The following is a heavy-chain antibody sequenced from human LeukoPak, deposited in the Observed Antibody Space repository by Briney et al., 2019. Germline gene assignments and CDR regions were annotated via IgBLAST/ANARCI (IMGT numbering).Heavy chain of an antibody. CDR3: ASLSGSYFDY. CDR2: ISSSGSTI. J-gene: IGHJ4*02. Sequence: GGSLSLTCAASGFTFSSYEMNWVRQAPAQGLELVSYISSSGSTIYYADPVNGRFTISRDNAKNSLYLQMNSLRAEDTAVYDCASLSGSYFDYWGQGTLVTVSS. V-gene: IGHV3-48*03. CDR1: GFTFSSYE. D-gene: IGHD1-26*01.